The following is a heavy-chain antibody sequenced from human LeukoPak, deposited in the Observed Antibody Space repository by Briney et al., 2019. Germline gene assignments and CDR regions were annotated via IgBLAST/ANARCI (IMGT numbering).Heavy chain of an antibody. Sequence: SETLSLTCTVSGGSITGSYWSWLRHPPGKGLEYIGYIYYSGSTNYNLSLKSRVTISVDTSKNQFSLKLTSVTAADTAVYYCATAGPISGRHNYFDSWGQGTLVSVSS. J-gene: IGHJ4*02. CDR3: ATAGPISGRHNYFDS. CDR1: GGSITGSY. V-gene: IGHV4-59*01. D-gene: IGHD3-10*01. CDR2: IYYSGST.